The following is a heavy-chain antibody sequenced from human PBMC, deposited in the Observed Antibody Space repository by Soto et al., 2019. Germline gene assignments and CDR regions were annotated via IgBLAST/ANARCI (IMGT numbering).Heavy chain of an antibody. Sequence: QVQLMQSGAEVRKPGSSVKVSSKASGGTFSTSAISWVRQAPGEGLEWVGGIMPVFATPDYAQKFQGRVTISADESTTTAYLELTSLTTDDTAVYYCARDKDRQQLGGNYYYILDVWAQGTAITVSS. V-gene: IGHV1-69*12. CDR3: ARDKDRQQLGGNYYYILDV. J-gene: IGHJ6*02. D-gene: IGHD3-3*02. CDR2: IMPVFATP. CDR1: GGTFSTSA.